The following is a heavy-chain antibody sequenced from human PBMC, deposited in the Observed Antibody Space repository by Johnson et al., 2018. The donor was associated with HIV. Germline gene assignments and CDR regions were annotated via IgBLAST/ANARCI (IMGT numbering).Heavy chain of an antibody. CDR3: ATSLSREDSFDI. CDR1: GFSFSSYA. V-gene: IGHV3-30*04. CDR2: ISYDGSNK. J-gene: IGHJ3*02. D-gene: IGHD2-15*01. Sequence: QVQLVESGGGVVQPGGSLRLSCAASGFSFSSYAMHWVRQAPGKGLEWVAVISYDGSNKYYADSVKGRFTISRDNAKNSVSLQMNSLRAEDTALYYCATSLSREDSFDIWGQGTMVTVSS.